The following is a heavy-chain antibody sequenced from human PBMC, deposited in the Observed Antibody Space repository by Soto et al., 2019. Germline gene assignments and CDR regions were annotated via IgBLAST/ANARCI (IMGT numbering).Heavy chain of an antibody. CDR3: ARIRYLDM. J-gene: IGHJ4*02. CDR1: GFTFSSYW. D-gene: IGHD3-9*01. CDR2: MNQDGSEK. Sequence: EVQLVESGGGLVQPGGSRRLSCAASGFTFSSYWMSWVRQPPGKGLEWVANMNQDGSEKYYLDSVKGRFTISRDDAKNSLYLQMNSLRAEDTAVYYCARIRYLDMWGQGTLVTVSS. V-gene: IGHV3-7*01.